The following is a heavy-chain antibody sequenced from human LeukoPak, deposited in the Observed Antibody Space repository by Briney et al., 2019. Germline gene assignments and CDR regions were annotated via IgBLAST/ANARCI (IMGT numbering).Heavy chain of an antibody. D-gene: IGHD3-10*01. V-gene: IGHV4-4*07. CDR3: ARDGIASKRLLWFGELLSGAFDI. CDR2: IYTSGST. CDR1: GGSISSYY. J-gene: IGHJ3*02. Sequence: SETLSLTCTVSGGSISSYYRSWIRQPAGKGLEWIGRIYTSGSTNYNPSLKSRVTMSVDTSKNQFSLKLSSVTAADTAVYYCARDGIASKRLLWFGELLSGAFDIWGQGTMVTVSS.